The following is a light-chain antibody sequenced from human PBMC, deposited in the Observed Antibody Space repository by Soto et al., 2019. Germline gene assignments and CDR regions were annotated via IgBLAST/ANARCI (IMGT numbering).Light chain of an antibody. CDR2: DAS. J-gene: IGKJ4*01. V-gene: IGKV3-11*01. Sequence: EVVLTQSPAILSLSPGERATLSCRASQSVGNFLTWYQQKPGQAPRLLICDASTRATGIPARFSGSGSGTDFTLTISSLEPEDFAVYYCQQRSNWPPLTFGGGTKVEIK. CDR3: QQRSNWPPLT. CDR1: QSVGNF.